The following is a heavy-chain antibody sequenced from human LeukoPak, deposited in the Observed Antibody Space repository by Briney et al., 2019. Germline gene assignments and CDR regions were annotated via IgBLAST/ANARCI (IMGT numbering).Heavy chain of an antibody. J-gene: IGHJ4*02. V-gene: IGHV4-4*07. CDR2: IYTSGST. CDR3: ARTTWGYGYCSSTSCYYFDY. D-gene: IGHD2-2*01. Sequence: SETLSLTCTVSGGSISSYYWSWIRQPAGKGLEWIGRIYTSGSTNYNPSLKSRVTMSVDTSKNQFSLKLSSVTAADTAVYYCARTTWGYGYCSSTSCYYFDYWGQETLVTVSS. CDR1: GGSISSYY.